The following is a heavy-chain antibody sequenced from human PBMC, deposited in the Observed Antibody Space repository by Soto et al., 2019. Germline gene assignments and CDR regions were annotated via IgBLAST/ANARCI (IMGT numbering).Heavy chain of an antibody. CDR3: ASTAMVTSWFDP. CDR2: IYYSGST. D-gene: IGHD5-18*01. J-gene: IGHJ5*02. CDR1: GGSISSYY. V-gene: IGHV4-59*01. Sequence: ASETLSLTCTVSGGSISSYYWSWIRQPPGKGLEWIGYIYYSGSTNYNPSLKSRVTISVDTSKNQFSLKLSSVTAADTAVYYCASTAMVTSWFDPWGQGTLVTVSS.